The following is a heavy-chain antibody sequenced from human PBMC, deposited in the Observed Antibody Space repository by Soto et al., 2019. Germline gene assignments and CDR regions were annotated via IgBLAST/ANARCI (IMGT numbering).Heavy chain of an antibody. J-gene: IGHJ3*02. CDR1: GFSLNTSGVG. V-gene: IGHV2-5*02. Sequence: QISLNESGPTLVKPTQTLTLTCTFSGFSLNTSGVGVGWIRQPPGEAMEWLAVIYWDDDRRYSPSLKGRLTITKDTSKNLVILMMTNMDPVDTATYFCDHVVITFGGVIGEDAFDIWGQGTMVTVSS. CDR2: IYWDDDR. CDR3: DHVVITFGGVIGEDAFDI. D-gene: IGHD3-16*02.